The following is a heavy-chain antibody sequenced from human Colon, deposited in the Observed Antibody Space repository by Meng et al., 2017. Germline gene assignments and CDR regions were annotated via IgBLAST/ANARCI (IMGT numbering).Heavy chain of an antibody. V-gene: IGHV3-7*01. CDR1: GFTFSSYW. J-gene: IGHJ3*02. Sequence: GESLKISCAASGFTFSSYWMSWVRQAPGKGLEWVANIKQDGSEKYYVDSVKGRFTISRDNAKNSLYLQMNSLRAEDTAVYYCARSPTMVRGVIDDAFDIWGRGTMVTVSS. CDR3: ARSPTMVRGVIDDAFDI. D-gene: IGHD3-10*01. CDR2: IKQDGSEK.